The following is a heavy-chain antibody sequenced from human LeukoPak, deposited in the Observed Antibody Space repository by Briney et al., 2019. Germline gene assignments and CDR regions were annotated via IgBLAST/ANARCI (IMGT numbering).Heavy chain of an antibody. J-gene: IGHJ4*02. V-gene: IGHV3-23*01. Sequence: GGSLRLSCAASGFTFSSYAMSWVRQAPGKGLEWVSAISGSGGSTYYADSVKGRFTISRDNSKNTLYLQMNSLRAEDTAVYYCAKDPACYYGSGSDYWGQGTLVTVSS. CDR3: AKDPACYYGSGSDY. D-gene: IGHD3-10*01. CDR1: GFTFSSYA. CDR2: ISGSGGST.